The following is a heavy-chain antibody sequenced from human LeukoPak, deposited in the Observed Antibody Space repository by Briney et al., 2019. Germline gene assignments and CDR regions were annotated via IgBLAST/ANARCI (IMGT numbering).Heavy chain of an antibody. CDR2: IKTKSDGGTT. J-gene: IGHJ2*01. CDR1: GFTFSNAR. CDR3: AGASDHLDV. D-gene: IGHD4-17*01. V-gene: IGHV3-15*01. Sequence: PGGSLRLSCAAPGFTFSNARMNWVRQAPRKGLEWVGRIKTKSDGGTTDYTAPVKGRFTISRDDSKNTLYLQMHSLKIKGTAMYYCAGASDHLDVWGRGNLVTVSS.